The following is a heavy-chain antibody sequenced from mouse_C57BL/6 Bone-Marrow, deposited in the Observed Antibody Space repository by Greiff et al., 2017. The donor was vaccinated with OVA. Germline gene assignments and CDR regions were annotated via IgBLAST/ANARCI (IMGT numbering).Heavy chain of an antibody. CDR1: GFNIKDDY. CDR3: TTALGGDY. CDR2: IDPENGDT. V-gene: IGHV14-4*01. J-gene: IGHJ2*01. Sequence: VQLQQSGAELVRPGASVKLSCTASGFNIKDDYMHWVKQRPEQGLEWIGWIDPENGDTEYASKFQGKATITADTPSNTAYLQLSSLTSEDTAVYYCTTALGGDYWGQGTTLTVSS. D-gene: IGHD2-10*02.